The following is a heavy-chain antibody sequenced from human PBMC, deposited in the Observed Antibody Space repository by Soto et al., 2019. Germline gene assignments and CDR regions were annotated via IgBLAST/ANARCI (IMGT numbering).Heavy chain of an antibody. CDR1: RSMFSGYG. CDR2: IWYDGSNK. Sequence: QEHLVESGGGVVQPGRSLRLSCAASRSMFSGYGMHWVRQAPGKGLEWVAVIWYDGSNKYYADSVKGRFTISRDNSKNMLYLQMDSLRVEDTAVYYCARDGIGGTVFRGFCDYWGQGTLVTVSS. D-gene: IGHD1-7*01. V-gene: IGHV3-33*01. CDR3: ARDGIGGTVFRGFCDY. J-gene: IGHJ4*02.